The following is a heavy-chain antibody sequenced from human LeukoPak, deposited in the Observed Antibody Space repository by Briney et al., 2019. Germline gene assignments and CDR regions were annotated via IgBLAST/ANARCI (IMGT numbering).Heavy chain of an antibody. Sequence: GGSLILSCAASGFTFRSYGMHWVRQAPGKGLEWVAVISYDGSDKYYADSVKGRFTISRDTSKNTLYLQMNSLRAEDTAVYYCAKDRLAGGNFYFDYWGQGTLVTVSS. CDR3: AKDRLAGGNFYFDY. D-gene: IGHD3-16*01. CDR1: GFTFRSYG. CDR2: ISYDGSDK. V-gene: IGHV3-30*18. J-gene: IGHJ4*02.